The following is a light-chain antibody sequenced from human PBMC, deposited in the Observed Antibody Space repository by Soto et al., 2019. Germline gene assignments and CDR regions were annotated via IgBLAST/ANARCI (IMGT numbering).Light chain of an antibody. V-gene: IGKV3-20*01. CDR2: GAS. J-gene: IGKJ1*01. CDR3: QQYGHSLPWT. CDR1: QSITTTY. Sequence: EIVLTQSPGTLSLSPGERATLSCRASQSITTTYLAWYQQKPAQASRLLIYGASSRATDIRDRFSGSGSGTDFTLTISRLEPEDFAVYYCQQYGHSLPWTFGQGTKVEIK.